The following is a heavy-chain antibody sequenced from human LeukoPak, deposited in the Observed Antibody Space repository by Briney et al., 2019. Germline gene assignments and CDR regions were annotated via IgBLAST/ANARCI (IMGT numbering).Heavy chain of an antibody. D-gene: IGHD1-14*01. Sequence: GGSLRLSCAASGFTFSGSAMHWVRQASGKGLEWVGRIRSKANNYATVYAASVKGRFTISRDDSKNTAYLQMNSLKTEDTAVYYCTRYNVGFDYWGQGTLVTVSS. CDR3: TRYNVGFDY. J-gene: IGHJ4*02. CDR1: GFTFSGSA. V-gene: IGHV3-73*01. CDR2: IRSKANNYAT.